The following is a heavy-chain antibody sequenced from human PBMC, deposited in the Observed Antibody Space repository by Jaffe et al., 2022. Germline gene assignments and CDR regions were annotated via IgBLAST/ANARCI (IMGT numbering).Heavy chain of an antibody. D-gene: IGHD2-15*01. CDR3: ARDGGYCSGGSCYSWPDDAFDI. J-gene: IGHJ3*02. Sequence: QVQLQESGPGLVKPSQTLSLTCTVSGGSISSGSYYWSWIRQPAGKGLEWIGRIYTSGSTNYNPSLKSRVTISVDTSKNQFSLKLSSVTAADTAVYYCARDGGYCSGGSCYSWPDDAFDIWGQGTMVTVSS. CDR1: GGSISSGSYY. CDR2: IYTSGST. V-gene: IGHV4-61*02.